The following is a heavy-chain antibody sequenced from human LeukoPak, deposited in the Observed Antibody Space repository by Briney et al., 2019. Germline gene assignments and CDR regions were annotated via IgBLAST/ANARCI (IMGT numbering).Heavy chain of an antibody. CDR3: ARRWTTTTDDYFDY. CDR1: GYTFTSYN. CDR2: ISGYNGHT. V-gene: IGHV1-18*04. D-gene: IGHD5-24*01. Sequence: ASVKVSCKASGYTFTSYNIVWVRPAPGQGLEWMGWISGYNGHTNYARRLQGRVTMTTDTSTSTAYLELRSLRSDDTAVFYCARRWTTTTDDYFDYWGQGTLVTVSS. J-gene: IGHJ4*02.